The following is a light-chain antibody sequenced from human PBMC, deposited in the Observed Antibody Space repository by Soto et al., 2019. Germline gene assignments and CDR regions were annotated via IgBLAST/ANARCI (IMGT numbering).Light chain of an antibody. CDR3: SSYTTSSTPVL. Sequence: QSALTQPASVSGSPGQSITISCTGTSSDFGSYNYVSWYQYHPGKAPKLMIYEVSNRPSGVSYRFSGSKSGNTASLTISGLQPEDEADYYCSSYTTSSTPVLFGGGTQLTVL. CDR1: SSDFGSYNY. J-gene: IGLJ2*01. V-gene: IGLV2-14*01. CDR2: EVS.